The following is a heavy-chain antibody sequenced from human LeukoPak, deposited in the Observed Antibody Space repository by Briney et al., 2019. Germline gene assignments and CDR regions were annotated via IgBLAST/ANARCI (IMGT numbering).Heavy chain of an antibody. V-gene: IGHV1-2*02. CDR1: GYAFTGYY. J-gene: IGHJ4*02. D-gene: IGHD1-26*01. Sequence: ASVKVSCKASGYAFTGYYMHWVRQAPGQGLEWMGWINPNSGGTNYAQKFQGRVTMTRDTSISTAYMEPSRLRSDDTAVYYCASTLTSGSYSFDYWGQGTLVTVSS. CDR3: ASTLTSGSYSFDY. CDR2: INPNSGGT.